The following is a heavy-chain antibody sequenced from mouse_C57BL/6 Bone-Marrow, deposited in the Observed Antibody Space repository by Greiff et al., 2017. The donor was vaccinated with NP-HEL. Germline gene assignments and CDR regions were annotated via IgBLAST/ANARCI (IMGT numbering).Heavy chain of an antibody. CDR1: GFTFSSYA. CDR3: TRGPLRRFYYYARDY. CDR2: ISSGGDYI. J-gene: IGHJ4*01. D-gene: IGHD2-4*01. Sequence: DVKLVESGAGLVKPGGSLKLSCAASGFTFSSYAMSWVRQTPEKRLEWVAYISSGGDYIYYADPVKGRFTLSRDNARNTLYLQRSSRKSEDTAMYYGTRGPLRRFYYYARDYGGQGTSVTVSS. V-gene: IGHV5-9-1*02.